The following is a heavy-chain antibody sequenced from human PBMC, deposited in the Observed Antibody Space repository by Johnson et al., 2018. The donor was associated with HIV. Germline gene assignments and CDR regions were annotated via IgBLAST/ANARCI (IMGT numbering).Heavy chain of an antibody. J-gene: IGHJ3*02. Sequence: MLLVESGGGLVQPGGSLRLSCAASGFTVSRNYMSWVRQAPGKGLEWVSVIYSGGSNKYYADSVKGRFNISRDNSKNALYLQMSSLRPEDTAVYYCAKPPSMGADAFDIWGQGAMVTVSS. V-gene: IGHV3-66*02. CDR1: GFTVSRNY. CDR3: AKPPSMGADAFDI. D-gene: IGHD3-16*01. CDR2: IYSGGSNK.